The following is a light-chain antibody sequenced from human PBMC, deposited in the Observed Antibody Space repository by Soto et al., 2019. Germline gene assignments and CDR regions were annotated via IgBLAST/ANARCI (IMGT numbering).Light chain of an antibody. J-gene: IGKJ5*01. Sequence: ETVLTQSPGTLSLSPVERATLSGMASQSVSDTLAWYQQKPGQAPRLLIYAASTRATGIPARFSGSGSGRDFTLTISRLEPEDFAVYYCQQRYSWPITFGQGTRLEIK. V-gene: IGKV3-11*02. CDR3: QQRYSWPIT. CDR1: QSVSDT. CDR2: AAS.